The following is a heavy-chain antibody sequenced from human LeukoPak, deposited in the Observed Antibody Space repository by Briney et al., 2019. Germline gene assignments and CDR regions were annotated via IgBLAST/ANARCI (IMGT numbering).Heavy chain of an antibody. CDR2: IIPIFGTA. Sequence: SVKVSCKASGGTFSSYAISWVRQAPGQGLEWMGRIIPIFGTANYAQKFQGRVTITTDESTSTAYMGLSSLRSEDTAVYYCASGYSSSSAYYYYYYMDVWGKGTTVTVSS. CDR1: GGTFSSYA. J-gene: IGHJ6*03. V-gene: IGHV1-69*05. CDR3: ASGYSSSSAYYYYYYMDV. D-gene: IGHD6-6*01.